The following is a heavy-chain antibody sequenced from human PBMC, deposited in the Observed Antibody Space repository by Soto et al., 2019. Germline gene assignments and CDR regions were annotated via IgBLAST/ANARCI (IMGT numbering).Heavy chain of an antibody. V-gene: IGHV3-11*01. CDR3: ARDFDADSRTDFDY. J-gene: IGHJ4*02. D-gene: IGHD4-17*01. CDR1: GFIFSDYY. CDR2: ISGNGRII. Sequence: QVQLVESGGGLVKPGGSLRLSCATSGFIFSDYYMHLIRQAPGKGLEWISYISGNGRIIQYADSAKGRFTISRDNAQNSLYLQMNSIRAEDTALYFCARDFDADSRTDFDYWGQGTLVTVSS.